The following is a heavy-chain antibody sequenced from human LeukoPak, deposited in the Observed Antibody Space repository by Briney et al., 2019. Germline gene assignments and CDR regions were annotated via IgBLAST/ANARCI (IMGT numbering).Heavy chain of an antibody. Sequence: ASVKVSCKASGYTFTSYGISWVRQAPGQGLEWMGWISAYNGNTNYAQKLQGRVTMTTDTSTSTAYMELRSLRSDDTAVYYCARDRPYSSGWYGVNFDYWGQGTLVTVSS. CDR1: GYTFTSYG. CDR3: ARDRPYSSGWYGVNFDY. V-gene: IGHV1-18*04. CDR2: ISAYNGNT. D-gene: IGHD6-19*01. J-gene: IGHJ4*02.